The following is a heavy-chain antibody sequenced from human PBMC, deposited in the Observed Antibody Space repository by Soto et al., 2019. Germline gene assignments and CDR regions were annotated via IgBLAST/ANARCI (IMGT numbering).Heavy chain of an antibody. V-gene: IGHV4-59*08. Sequence: SETLSLTCSVSGGSISSYYWSWIRQPPGKGLEWIGYIYYSGSTNYNPPLKSRVTISVDTPKNQFSLRLASGPAEDTAVYYWGKKVFTMVGGFIITHYYYYRDVGGKGTTVTVSS. D-gene: IGHD3-10*01. J-gene: IGHJ6*03. CDR1: GGSISSYY. CDR2: IYYSGST. CDR3: GKKVFTMVGGFIITHYYYYRDV.